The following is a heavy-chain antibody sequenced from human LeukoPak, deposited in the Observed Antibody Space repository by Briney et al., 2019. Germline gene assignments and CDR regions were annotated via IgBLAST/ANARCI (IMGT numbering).Heavy chain of an antibody. Sequence: ASVKVSCKASGYTFTSYGISWVRQAPGQGLEWMGWINTNTGNPTYAQGFTGRFVFSLDTSVSTAYLQISSLKAEDTAVYYCARSRSDWYVNTAGHWGQGTLVTVSS. CDR3: ARSRSDWYVNTAGH. J-gene: IGHJ4*02. D-gene: IGHD6-19*01. CDR2: INTNTGNP. CDR1: GYTFTSYG. V-gene: IGHV7-4-1*02.